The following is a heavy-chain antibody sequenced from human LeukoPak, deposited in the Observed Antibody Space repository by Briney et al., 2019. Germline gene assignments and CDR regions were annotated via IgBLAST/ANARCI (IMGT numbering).Heavy chain of an antibody. V-gene: IGHV3-11*04. CDR3: ARDSPSGSYYFDY. CDR1: GFTFSDYY. D-gene: IGHD1-26*01. Sequence: PGGSPRLSCAASGFTFSDYYMSWIRQAPGKGLEWVSYISSSGSTIYYADSVKGRFTISRDNAKNSLYLQMNSLRAEDTAVYYCARDSPSGSYYFDYWGQGTLVTVSS. J-gene: IGHJ4*02. CDR2: ISSSGSTI.